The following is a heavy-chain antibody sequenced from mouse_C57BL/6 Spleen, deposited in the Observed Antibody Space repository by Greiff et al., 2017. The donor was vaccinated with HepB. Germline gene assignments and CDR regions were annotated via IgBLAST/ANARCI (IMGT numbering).Heavy chain of an antibody. V-gene: IGHV1-52*01. CDR2: IDPSDSET. CDR1: GYTFTSYW. Sequence: VQLQQPGAELVRPGSSVKLSCKASGYTFTSYWMHWVKQRPIQGLEWIGNIDPSDSETHYNQKFKDKATLTVDKSSSTAYMQLSSLTSEDSAVYYCARTGGSSGDFDYWGQGTTLTVSS. J-gene: IGHJ2*01. CDR3: ARTGGSSGDFDY. D-gene: IGHD1-1*01.